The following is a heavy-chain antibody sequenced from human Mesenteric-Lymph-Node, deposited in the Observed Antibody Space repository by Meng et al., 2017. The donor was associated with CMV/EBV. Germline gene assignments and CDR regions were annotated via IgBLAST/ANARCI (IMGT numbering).Heavy chain of an antibody. V-gene: IGHV3-9*01. J-gene: IGHJ4*02. CDR1: GFTFDDYA. D-gene: IGHD2-2*02. CDR3: AREDPQYCSSTSCYRGFDY. CDR2: ISWNSGSI. Sequence: GGSLRLSCAASGFTFDDYAMHWVRQAPGKGLEWVSGISWNSGSIGYADSVKGRFTISRDNAKNTLYLQMNSLRAEDTAVYYCAREDPQYCSSTSCYRGFDYWGQGTLVTVSS.